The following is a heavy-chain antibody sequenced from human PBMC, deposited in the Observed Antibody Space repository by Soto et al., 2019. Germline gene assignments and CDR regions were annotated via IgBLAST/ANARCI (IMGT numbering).Heavy chain of an antibody. J-gene: IGHJ5*02. CDR2: IYWDDDK. D-gene: IGHD2-15*01. CDR1: GFSLTTSGVG. V-gene: IGHV2-5*02. Sequence: QITLNESGPTLVKPTETLTVTCTFSGFSLTTSGVGVGWIRQPPGKALEWLALIYWDDDKRYSPSLESRLTITKDTSKSQVVLTMTDMDPVDTATYYCAHRGYSPQDIVVAGGFDPWGQGILVTVSS. CDR3: AHRGYSPQDIVVAGGFDP.